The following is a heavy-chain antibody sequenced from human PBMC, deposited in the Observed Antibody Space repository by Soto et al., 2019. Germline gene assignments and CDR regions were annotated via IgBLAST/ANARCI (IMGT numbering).Heavy chain of an antibody. J-gene: IGHJ6*02. Sequence: TRSLTCAGEGGSFSGYYCRWIRQPQGKGLEWIGEINHSGSTNYNPSLKSRVTISVDTSKNQFSLKLSSVTAADTAVYYCARGMVYAHYYYSGMDVWGQGTTVTVSS. CDR2: INHSGST. V-gene: IGHV4-34*01. D-gene: IGHD2-8*01. CDR1: GGSFSGYY. CDR3: ARGMVYAHYYYSGMDV.